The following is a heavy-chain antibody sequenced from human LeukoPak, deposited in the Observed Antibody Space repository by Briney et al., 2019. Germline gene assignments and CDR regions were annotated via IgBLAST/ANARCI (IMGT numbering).Heavy chain of an antibody. Sequence: SETLSLTCAVSGGSISSSNWWSWVRQPPGKGLEWIGEIYHSGSTNCNPSLKSRVTISVDKSKNQFSLKLSSVTAADTAVYYCARDRGLLWFGELFPGTWFDPWGQGTLVTVSS. J-gene: IGHJ5*02. CDR2: IYHSGST. CDR3: ARDRGLLWFGELFPGTWFDP. V-gene: IGHV4-4*02. D-gene: IGHD3-10*01. CDR1: GGSISSSNW.